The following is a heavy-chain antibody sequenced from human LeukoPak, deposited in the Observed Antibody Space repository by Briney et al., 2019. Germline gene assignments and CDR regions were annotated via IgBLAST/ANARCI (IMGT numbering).Heavy chain of an antibody. J-gene: IGHJ1*01. CDR3: ARGLRWFGASLAEYFQH. CDR2: ISAYNGNT. V-gene: IGHV1-18*01. CDR1: GYTFTSYG. Sequence: ASVKVSCKASGYTFTSYGISWVRQAPGQGLEWMGWISAYNGNTNYAQKLQGRVTMTTDTSTSTAYMELRSLRSDDTAVYYCARGLRWFGASLAEYFQHWGQGTLVTVSS. D-gene: IGHD3-10*01.